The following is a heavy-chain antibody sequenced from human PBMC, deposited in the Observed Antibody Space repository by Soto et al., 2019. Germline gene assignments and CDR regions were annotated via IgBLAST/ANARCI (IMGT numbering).Heavy chain of an antibody. Sequence: EVQLLESGGGLVQPGGSLRLSCAGSGFIFSTYAMSWVRQAPGKGLEWVSGISGGGGSANYADSVKGRFTISRDNSKNTLYLQMDRLRVEDTAVYYCAKDGAVLRFLDRGPFQGWGQGTLVTVSS. CDR1: GFIFSTYA. CDR3: AKDGAVLRFLDRGPFQG. J-gene: IGHJ1*01. CDR2: ISGGGGSA. V-gene: IGHV3-23*01. D-gene: IGHD3-3*01.